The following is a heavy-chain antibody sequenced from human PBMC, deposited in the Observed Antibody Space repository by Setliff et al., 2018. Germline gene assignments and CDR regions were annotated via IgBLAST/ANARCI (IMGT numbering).Heavy chain of an antibody. V-gene: IGHV4-4*08. Sequence: LCLPCPVSGVSMNSHHWTWMRQTPGKGLEWIGYIYTSGGTNYNPSLKSRVTISVDMTENQFSLILRSVVAADTAVYYCAQGVSGVSWTPKYWGRGTLVTVSS. CDR2: IYTSGGT. CDR1: GVSMNSHH. CDR3: AQGVSGVSWTPKY. J-gene: IGHJ4*02. D-gene: IGHD6-25*01.